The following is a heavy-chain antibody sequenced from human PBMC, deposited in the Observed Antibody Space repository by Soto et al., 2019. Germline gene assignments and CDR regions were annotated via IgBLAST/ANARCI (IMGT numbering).Heavy chain of an antibody. J-gene: IGHJ3*02. CDR3: TRTWGSGWRNDAFDI. CDR1: GFTFGDYA. V-gene: IGHV3-49*04. CDR2: IRSKAYGGTT. D-gene: IGHD6-19*01. Sequence: PGGSLRLSCTASGFTFGDYAMSWVRQAPGKGLEWVGFIRSKAYGGTTGYAASVKGRFTISRDDSKSIAYLQMNSLKTEDTAVYYCTRTWGSGWRNDAFDIWGQGTMVTVSS.